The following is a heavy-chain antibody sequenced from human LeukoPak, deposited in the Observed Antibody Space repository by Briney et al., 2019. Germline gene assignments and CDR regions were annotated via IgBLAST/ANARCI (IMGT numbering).Heavy chain of an antibody. D-gene: IGHD2-2*01. Sequence: GGSLRLSCAASGFTFSSYSMNWVRQAQGKGLEWVSSISSSSSYIYYADSVKGRFTISRDNAKNSLYLQMNSLRAEDTAVYYCARDPFYCSSTSCGDYWGQGTLVTVSS. V-gene: IGHV3-21*01. CDR2: ISSSSSYI. J-gene: IGHJ4*02. CDR3: ARDPFYCSSTSCGDY. CDR1: GFTFSSYS.